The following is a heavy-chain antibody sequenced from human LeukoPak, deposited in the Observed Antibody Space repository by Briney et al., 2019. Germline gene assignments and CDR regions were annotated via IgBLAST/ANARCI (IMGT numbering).Heavy chain of an antibody. Sequence: PGGSLRLSCAASGFTFSSYGMHWVRQAPGKGLEWVAVIWYDGSNKYYADSVEGRFTISRDNSKNTLYLQMNSLRAEDTAVYYCARAYGEAAAGPELFDYWGQGTLVTVSS. D-gene: IGHD6-13*01. J-gene: IGHJ4*02. CDR3: ARAYGEAAAGPELFDY. CDR2: IWYDGSNK. V-gene: IGHV3-33*01. CDR1: GFTFSSYG.